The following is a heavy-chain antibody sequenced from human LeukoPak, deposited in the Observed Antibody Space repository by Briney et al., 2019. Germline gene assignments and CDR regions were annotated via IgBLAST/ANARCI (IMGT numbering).Heavy chain of an antibody. CDR1: GGSFSGYY. CDR2: INHSGST. D-gene: IGHD3-22*01. J-gene: IGHJ6*03. V-gene: IGHV4-34*01. Sequence: SETLSLTCAVYGGSFSGYYWSWIRQPPGKGLEWIGEINHSGSTNYNPSLKSRATISVDTSKNQFSLKLSSVTAADTAVYYCARMISALGYMDVWGKGTTVTVSS. CDR3: ARMISALGYMDV.